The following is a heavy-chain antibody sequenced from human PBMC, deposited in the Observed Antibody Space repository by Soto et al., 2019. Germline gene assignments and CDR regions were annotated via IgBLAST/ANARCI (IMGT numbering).Heavy chain of an antibody. CDR1: GGTFSSYA. V-gene: IGHV1-69*06. Sequence: SVKVSCKASGGTFSSYAISWVRQAPGQGLEWMGGIIPIFGTANYAQKFQGRVTITADKSTSTAYMELSSLRSEDTAVYYCARGSPIAVAGQYYFDYWGQGTLVTVSS. CDR2: IIPIFGTA. D-gene: IGHD6-19*01. J-gene: IGHJ4*02. CDR3: ARGSPIAVAGQYYFDY.